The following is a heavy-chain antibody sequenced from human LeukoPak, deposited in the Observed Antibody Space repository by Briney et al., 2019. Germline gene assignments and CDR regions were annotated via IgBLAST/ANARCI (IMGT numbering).Heavy chain of an antibody. CDR3: AKTSRVVPAAALDY. Sequence: PGGSLRLSCAASGFTFSSYAMSWVRQAPGKGLEWVSAISGSGGSTYYADSVKGRFTISRDNPKNTLYLQMNSLRAEDTAVYYCAKTSRVVPAAALDYWGQGTLVTVSS. CDR2: ISGSGGST. CDR1: GFTFSSYA. J-gene: IGHJ4*02. D-gene: IGHD2-2*01. V-gene: IGHV3-23*01.